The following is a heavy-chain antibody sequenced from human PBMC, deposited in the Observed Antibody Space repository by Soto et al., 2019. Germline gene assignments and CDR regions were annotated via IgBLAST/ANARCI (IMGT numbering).Heavy chain of an antibody. J-gene: IGHJ6*02. CDR1: GFTFRSYG. CDR3: ARAPDLNTITYGMDV. CDR2: IWYDGSNK. Sequence: PGGSLRLSCAASGFTFRSYGMHWVRQAPGKGLEWVAVIWYDGSNKYYADSVKGRFTIYRDNAKNTLYLQMNSLRAEDTAVYYCARAPDLNTITYGMDVWGQGTTVTVSS. D-gene: IGHD3-3*01. V-gene: IGHV3-33*01.